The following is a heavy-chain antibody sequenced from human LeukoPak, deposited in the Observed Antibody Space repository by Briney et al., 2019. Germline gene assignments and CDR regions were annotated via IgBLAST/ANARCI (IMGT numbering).Heavy chain of an antibody. V-gene: IGHV4-39*01. J-gene: IGHJ3*01. Sequence: PSETLSLTCTVSGVSISSNNYYWGWIRQPPGKGLDWIGNIHYSGNTYYNPSLASRVTISVDASKNQFSLKLSSVTAADTAVYYCARRGATVPGTFGAFDVWGQGTMVAVSS. CDR1: GVSISSNNYY. CDR2: IHYSGNT. CDR3: ARRGATVPGTFGAFDV. D-gene: IGHD6-19*01.